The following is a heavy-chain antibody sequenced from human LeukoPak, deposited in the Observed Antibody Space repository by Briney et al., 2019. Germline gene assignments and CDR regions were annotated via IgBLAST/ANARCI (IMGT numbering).Heavy chain of an antibody. V-gene: IGHV3-30-3*01. CDR2: ISDDGNNK. J-gene: IGHJ4*02. CDR1: GFTFNTYA. Sequence: GGSLRLSCAASGFTFNTYAIQWVRQAPGKGLEWVAVISDDGNNKYYADSVKGRFTISRDNSKNTVNLQMNSLRAEDTAVYYCARDLTGDYFDYWGQGTLVTVSS. CDR3: ARDLTGDYFDY. D-gene: IGHD7-27*01.